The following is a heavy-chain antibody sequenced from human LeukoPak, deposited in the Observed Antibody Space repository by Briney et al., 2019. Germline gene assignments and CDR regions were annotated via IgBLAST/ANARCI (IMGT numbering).Heavy chain of an antibody. D-gene: IGHD3-10*01. CDR3: VRVLGCALGSSSVTSYCGLDV. CDR2: MSRIGVMT. Sequence: RRSLRLSCEASGLKFDESVMSCGRDSPRGGRERGASMSRIGVMTAYVDSVKGRFTISRDNAMNSLYLQMNSLRPEDTALYYCVRVLGCALGSSSVTSYCGLDVWGQGTTVIVSS. CDR1: GLKFDESV. J-gene: IGHJ6*01. V-gene: IGHV3-20*04.